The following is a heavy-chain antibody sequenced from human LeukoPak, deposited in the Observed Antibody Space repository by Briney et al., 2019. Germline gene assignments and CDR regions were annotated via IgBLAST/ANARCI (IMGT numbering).Heavy chain of an antibody. D-gene: IGHD3-3*01. CDR1: GFTFSSYA. J-gene: IGHJ3*02. Sequence: GGSLRLSCAASGFTFSSYAMRWVRQAPGKGLEWVSAISGSGGSTYYADSVKGRFTISRDNPKNTLYLQMNSLRAEDTAVYYCAKVTYDFWSGYYGAFDIWGQGTMVTVSS. V-gene: IGHV3-23*01. CDR3: AKVTYDFWSGYYGAFDI. CDR2: ISGSGGST.